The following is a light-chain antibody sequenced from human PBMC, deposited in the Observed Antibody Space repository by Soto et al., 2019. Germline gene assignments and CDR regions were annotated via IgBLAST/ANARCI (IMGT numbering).Light chain of an antibody. Sequence: DIQVTQSPPTLSASVGDRVTITCRASQTISTWMAWYQQKPGKAPKLLVYDASTLQSGVPSRFRGGGSGTEFTLTISSLQPEDVATYYCQNFDSAPQTFGQGTKVDIK. J-gene: IGKJ1*01. V-gene: IGKV1-27*01. CDR2: DAS. CDR3: QNFDSAPQT. CDR1: QTISTW.